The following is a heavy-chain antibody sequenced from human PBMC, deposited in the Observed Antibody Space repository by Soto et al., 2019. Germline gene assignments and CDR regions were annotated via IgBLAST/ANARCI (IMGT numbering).Heavy chain of an antibody. CDR1: GFTFSSYG. CDR2: IWYDGSNK. D-gene: IGHD6-13*01. Sequence: QVQLVESGGGVVQPGRSLRLSCAASGFTFSSYGMHWVRQAPGKGLEWVAVIWYDGSNKYYADSVKGRFTISRDNSKNTPYLQMNSLRAEDTAVYYCARGGRSPFDYWGQGTLVTVSS. CDR3: ARGGRSPFDY. V-gene: IGHV3-33*01. J-gene: IGHJ4*02.